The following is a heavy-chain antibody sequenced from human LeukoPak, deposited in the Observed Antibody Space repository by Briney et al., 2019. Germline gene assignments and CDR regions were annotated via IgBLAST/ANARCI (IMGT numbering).Heavy chain of an antibody. V-gene: IGHV3-33*01. CDR3: ARDPLAYCGGDCLGYFDY. J-gene: IGHJ4*02. Sequence: PGGSLRLSCAASGFTFSSYGMHWVRQAPGKGLEWVAVIWYDGNNKYYADSVKGRFTISRDNSKNTLYLQMNSLRAEDTAVYYCARDPLAYCGGDCLGYFDYWGQGTLVTVSS. CDR2: IWYDGNNK. D-gene: IGHD2-21*01. CDR1: GFTFSSYG.